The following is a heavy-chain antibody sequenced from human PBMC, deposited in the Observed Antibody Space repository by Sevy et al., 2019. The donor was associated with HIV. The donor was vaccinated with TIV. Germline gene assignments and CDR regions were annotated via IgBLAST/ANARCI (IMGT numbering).Heavy chain of an antibody. D-gene: IGHD2-2*01. Sequence: ASVKVSCKASGGTFSSYAISWVRQAPGQGLEWMGGIIPIFGTANYAQKFQGRVTITADESTSTAYMELSSLRSEDTAVHYCASLVDIVVVPAARGTRRAFDIWGQGTMVTVSS. V-gene: IGHV1-69*13. CDR1: GGTFSSYA. J-gene: IGHJ3*02. CDR2: IIPIFGTA. CDR3: ASLVDIVVVPAARGTRRAFDI.